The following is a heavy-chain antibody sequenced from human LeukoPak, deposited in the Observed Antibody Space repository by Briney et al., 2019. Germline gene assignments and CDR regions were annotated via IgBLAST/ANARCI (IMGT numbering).Heavy chain of an antibody. J-gene: IGHJ4*02. V-gene: IGHV3-33*01. CDR3: ARPRWLVTPFDY. Sequence: PGGSLRLSCAASGFTFSSYGMHWVRQAPGKGLEGVAVIWYDGSNKYYADSVKGRFTIPRDNSKNTLYLQMNSLRAEDTAVYYCARPRWLVTPFDYWGQGTLVTVSS. CDR1: GFTFSSYG. D-gene: IGHD6-19*01. CDR2: IWYDGSNK.